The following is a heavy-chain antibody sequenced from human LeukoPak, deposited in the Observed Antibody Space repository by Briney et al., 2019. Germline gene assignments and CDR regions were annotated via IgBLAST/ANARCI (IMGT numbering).Heavy chain of an antibody. V-gene: IGHV1-2*02. J-gene: IGHJ4*02. CDR2: INPNSGGT. D-gene: IGHD4-17*01. CDR1: GYTFTGYY. Sequence: ASVKVSCKASGYTFTGYYMHWVRQAPGQGLEWMGWINPNSGGTNYAQKFQGRVTITADKSTSTAYMELSSLRSEDTAVYYCARARSVTTPYFDYWGQGTLVTVSS. CDR3: ARARSVTTPYFDY.